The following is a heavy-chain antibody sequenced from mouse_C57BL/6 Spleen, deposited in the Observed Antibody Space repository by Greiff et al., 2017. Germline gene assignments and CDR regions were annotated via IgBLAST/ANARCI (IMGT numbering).Heavy chain of an antibody. CDR1: GFSLTSYG. CDR3: ARGGGSYYGSSYWYFDV. J-gene: IGHJ1*03. Sequence: QVQLQQSGPGLVQPSQSLSITCTVSGFSLTSYGVHWVRQSPGKGLEWLGVIWSGGSTDYNAAFISRLSISKDNSKSQVFFKMNSLQADDTAIYYCARGGGSYYGSSYWYFDVWGTGTTVTVSS. V-gene: IGHV2-2*01. CDR2: IWSGGST. D-gene: IGHD1-1*01.